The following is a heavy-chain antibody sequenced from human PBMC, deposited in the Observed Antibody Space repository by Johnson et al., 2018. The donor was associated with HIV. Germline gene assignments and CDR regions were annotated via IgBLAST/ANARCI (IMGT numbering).Heavy chain of an antibody. Sequence: VQLVESGGGLVQPGGSLKLACAASGFTFSGSALHWVRQASGKGLEWIGQIRSKTKTYATEYAASVKGRVTISRDDSQNTAYLQMNSLKTEDTAVYYCSKFVGYCSGGGCYTPGDIWGQGTMVTVSS. D-gene: IGHD2-15*01. CDR1: GFTFSGSA. CDR2: IRSKTKTYAT. J-gene: IGHJ3*02. CDR3: SKFVGYCSGGGCYTPGDI. V-gene: IGHV3-73*02.